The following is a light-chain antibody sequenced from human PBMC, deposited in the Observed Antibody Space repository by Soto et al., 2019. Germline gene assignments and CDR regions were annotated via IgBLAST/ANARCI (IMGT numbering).Light chain of an antibody. CDR3: QQYGSSPRT. Sequence: EIVMTQSPATLSVSPGDGATLSCRASQSVDSNLAWYQRKPGQTPRLLIYGASSRATGIPDRFSGTGSGTDFTLTISRLEHEDFAVYYCQQYGSSPRTFGQGTKVDIK. V-gene: IGKV3-20*01. CDR1: QSVDSN. CDR2: GAS. J-gene: IGKJ1*01.